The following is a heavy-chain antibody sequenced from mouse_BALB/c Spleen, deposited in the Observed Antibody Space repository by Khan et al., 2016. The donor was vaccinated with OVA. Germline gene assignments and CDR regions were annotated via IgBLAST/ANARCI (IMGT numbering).Heavy chain of an antibody. V-gene: IGHV1-80*01. CDR3: ARPIYYYGSSFRAMDY. D-gene: IGHD1-1*01. J-gene: IGHJ4*01. CDR2: IFPGDGNT. Sequence: QVQLQQPGAELVRPGSSVKISCKASGYEFSSQWMNWVKQRPGQGLEWIGQIFPGDGNTNYSGKFKGKATLTADKSSSTAYMQLSSLTSEDSAVYFCARPIYYYGSSFRAMDYWGQGTSVTVSS. CDR1: GYEFSSQW.